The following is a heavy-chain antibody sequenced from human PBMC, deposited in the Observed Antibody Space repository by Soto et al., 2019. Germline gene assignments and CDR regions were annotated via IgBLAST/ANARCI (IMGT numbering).Heavy chain of an antibody. CDR2: ISYDGSNK. CDR1: GFTFSSYG. Sequence: GGSLRLSCAASGFTFSSYGMHWVRQAPGKGLEWVAVISYDGSNKYYADSVKGRFTISRDNSKNTLYLQMNSLRAEDTAVYYCAKDGGRQLGKNYYYYYGMDVWGQGTTVTVSS. V-gene: IGHV3-30*18. J-gene: IGHJ6*02. CDR3: AKDGGRQLGKNYYYYYGMDV. D-gene: IGHD6-13*01.